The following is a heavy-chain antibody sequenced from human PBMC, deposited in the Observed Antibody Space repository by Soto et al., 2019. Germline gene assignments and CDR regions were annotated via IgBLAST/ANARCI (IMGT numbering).Heavy chain of an antibody. Sequence: QVHLVQSGAEVKKPGASVKVSCKASGYTFTSCDINWVRQASGLGPEWMGWMNPNTGNTDYAQKFQGRVSMTRNTSISTAYMELSSLSCEDTAVYYCARARGRRDGRNWLDPWGQGTLVTVSS. J-gene: IGHJ5*02. CDR2: MNPNTGNT. CDR3: ARARGRRDGRNWLDP. V-gene: IGHV1-8*01. CDR1: GYTFTSCD. D-gene: IGHD2-15*01.